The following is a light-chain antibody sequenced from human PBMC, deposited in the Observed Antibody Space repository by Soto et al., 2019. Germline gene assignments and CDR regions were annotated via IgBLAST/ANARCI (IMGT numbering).Light chain of an antibody. J-gene: IGKJ5*01. CDR2: DTS. CDR1: QSVSSD. V-gene: IGKV3-15*01. Sequence: EIVMTQSPATLSVSPGERATLCFRASQSVSSDLVWYQQKAGQAPRLLIYDTSTRATGIPARFSGSGSGTEFTLTISSLQSADSAVYYCQQYSNWPPFTFGQGTRLEIK. CDR3: QQYSNWPPFT.